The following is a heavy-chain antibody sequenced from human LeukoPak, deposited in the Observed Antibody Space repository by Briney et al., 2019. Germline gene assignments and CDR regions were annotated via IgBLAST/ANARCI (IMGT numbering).Heavy chain of an antibody. J-gene: IGHJ4*02. CDR3: ARDKYTGYETFDY. CDR1: GYTFTGYY. CDR2: INPNNGGT. V-gene: IGHV1-2*02. Sequence: GASVKVSCKASGYTFTGYYIHWVRQAPGQGLEWMGCINPNNGGTNYAQKFQGRVTMTRDTSISTAYMELNRLTSDDTAVYYCARDKYTGYETFDYWGQGTPVTVSS. D-gene: IGHD5-12*01.